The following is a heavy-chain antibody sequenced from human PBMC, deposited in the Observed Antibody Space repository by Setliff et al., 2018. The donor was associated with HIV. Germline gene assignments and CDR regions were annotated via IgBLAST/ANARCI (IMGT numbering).Heavy chain of an antibody. CDR2: FDPEDGET. J-gene: IGHJ4*02. V-gene: IGHV1-24*01. CDR1: GYTFSAYF. D-gene: IGHD6-13*01. CDR3: ATVHSSWSGGSFDY. Sequence: ASVKVSCKASGYTFSAYFIHWVRQAPGQGPEWMGGFDPEDGETIYAQKFQGRVTMTEDTSTDTAYMELSSLRSEDTAVYYCATVHSSWSGGSFDYWGQGTLVTVSS.